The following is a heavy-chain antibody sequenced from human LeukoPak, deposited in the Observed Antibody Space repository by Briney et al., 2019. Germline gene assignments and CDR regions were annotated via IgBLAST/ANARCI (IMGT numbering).Heavy chain of an antibody. CDR2: IYYSGST. J-gene: IGHJ4*02. Sequence: KASETLSLTCTVSGGSISSCYWSWIRQPPGKGLEWIGYIYYSGSTNYNPSLKSRVTISVDTSKNQFSLKLSSVTAADTAVFYCARHYYDSSGHFPTDYWGQGTLVTVSS. CDR3: ARHYYDSSGHFPTDY. D-gene: IGHD3-22*01. CDR1: GGSISSCY. V-gene: IGHV4-59*08.